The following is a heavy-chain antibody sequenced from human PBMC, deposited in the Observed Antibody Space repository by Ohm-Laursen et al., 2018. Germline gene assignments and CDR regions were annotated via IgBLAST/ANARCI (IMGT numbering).Heavy chain of an antibody. CDR1: GGSISSSSSY. V-gene: IGHV4-39*01. Sequence: SETLSLTCAVSGGSISSSSSYWGWIRQPPGKGLEWIGSIYYGGSTYYNPSLKSRVTISVAPSKNHFSLKLSSVTAADTAVYYCASLRPPRTYYGMDVWGQGTTVTVSS. CDR2: IYYGGST. J-gene: IGHJ6*02. CDR3: ASLRPPRTYYGMDV. D-gene: IGHD1-14*01.